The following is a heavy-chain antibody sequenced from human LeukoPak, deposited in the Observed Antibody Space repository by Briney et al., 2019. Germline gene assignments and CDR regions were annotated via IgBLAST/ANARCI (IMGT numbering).Heavy chain of an antibody. D-gene: IGHD3-22*01. V-gene: IGHV3-48*03. CDR3: ARAERDYYYDSSGYLDY. CDR2: ISSSGSTI. J-gene: IGHJ4*02. CDR1: GFTFSSYE. Sequence: GGSLRLSCAASGFTFSSYEMNWVRQAPGKGLEWVSYISSSGSTIYYADSVKGRFTISRDNAKNSLYLQMNSLRAEDTAVYYCARAERDYYYDSSGYLDYWGQGTLVTVSS.